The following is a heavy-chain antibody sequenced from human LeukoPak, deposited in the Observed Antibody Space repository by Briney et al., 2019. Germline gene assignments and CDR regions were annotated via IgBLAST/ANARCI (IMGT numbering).Heavy chain of an antibody. CDR3: ARDPGVTGTTYDY. CDR1: GFTFSSYS. D-gene: IGHD1-7*01. V-gene: IGHV3-21*01. J-gene: IGHJ4*02. CDR2: ISSSSSYI. Sequence: PGGSLRLSCAASGFTFSSYSMNWVRQAPGKGLEGVASISSSSSYIYYADSVKGRFTISRDKAKNSLYLQMNSLRAEDTAVYYCARDPGVTGTTYDYWGQGTLVTVSS.